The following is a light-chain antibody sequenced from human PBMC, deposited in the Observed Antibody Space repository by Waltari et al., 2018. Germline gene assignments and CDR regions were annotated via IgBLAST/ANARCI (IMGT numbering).Light chain of an antibody. Sequence: QSALTQPASVSGSPGQSITISCTGTSRDVGFYNYLPWYQQHPGKAPKLMIYDVSERPSGVSNRFSGSKSGNTASLTISGLQAEDEADYYCNSYAGSSSWVFGGGTKLTVL. J-gene: IGLJ3*02. CDR2: DVS. V-gene: IGLV2-14*03. CDR3: NSYAGSSSWV. CDR1: SRDVGFYNY.